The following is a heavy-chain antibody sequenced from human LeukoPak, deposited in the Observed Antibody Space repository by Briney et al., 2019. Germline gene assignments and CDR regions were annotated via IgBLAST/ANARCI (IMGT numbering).Heavy chain of an antibody. CDR2: IKQDGSEK. D-gene: IGHD7-27*01. CDR1: RFTFSSHV. CDR3: ARDSLINWGPGYYYYVMDV. J-gene: IGHJ6*02. Sequence: SGGSLSPSCAASRFTFSSHVMTWVRQAPGKGLEWVASIKQDGSEKYYVNSVKGRFTISRDTAKTSLSLQMNSLRAEDTAVYYCARDSLINWGPGYYYYVMDVWGQGTTVTVSS. V-gene: IGHV3-7*01.